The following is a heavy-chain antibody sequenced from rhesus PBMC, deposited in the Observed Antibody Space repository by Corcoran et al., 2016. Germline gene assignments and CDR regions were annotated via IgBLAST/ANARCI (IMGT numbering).Heavy chain of an antibody. Sequence: QLQLQESGPGLVKPLETLSLTCAVSGGSISSNYRSWIRQPPGKGLEWIGRISGSGGSTDYNPSLKSLVTISTDTSKNQFSLKLSSVTAAATAVYYCARESPYYYSGSYYGWFDYWGQGVLVTVSS. V-gene: IGHV4-173*01. CDR2: ISGSGGST. CDR1: GGSISSNY. CDR3: ARESPYYYSGSYYGWFDY. D-gene: IGHD3-16*01. J-gene: IGHJ4*01.